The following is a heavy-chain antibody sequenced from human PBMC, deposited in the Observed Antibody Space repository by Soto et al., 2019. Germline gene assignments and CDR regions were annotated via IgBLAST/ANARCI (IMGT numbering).Heavy chain of an antibody. D-gene: IGHD6-19*01. CDR2: INAGNGNT. CDR1: GYTFTCCA. V-gene: IGHV1-3*01. J-gene: IGHJ4*02. Sequence: ASAKVPCKAPGYTFTCCAMRWVRQAPGQRLEWMGWINAGNGNTKYSQKFQGRVTITRDTSASTAYMELSSLRSEDTAVYYCAISSGWNYVSYWGQGTLVTVSS. CDR3: AISSGWNYVSY.